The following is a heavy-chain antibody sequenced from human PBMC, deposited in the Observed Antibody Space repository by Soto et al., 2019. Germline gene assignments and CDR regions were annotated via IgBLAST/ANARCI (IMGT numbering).Heavy chain of an antibody. CDR3: ARGRYCRGSTCRFDP. CDR1: GFTVNSNY. D-gene: IGHD2-15*01. J-gene: IGHJ5*02. V-gene: IGHV3-53*02. Sequence: EVQLVETGGDLIQPGGSLRLSCAVSGFTVNSNYMTWVRQAPGKGLEWVSGIYSAGGTYYADSVKGRFTISRDTSKNMIYLQMNNVRPEDTAVYYCARGRYCRGSTCRFDPWGQGTLVTVSS. CDR2: IYSAGGT.